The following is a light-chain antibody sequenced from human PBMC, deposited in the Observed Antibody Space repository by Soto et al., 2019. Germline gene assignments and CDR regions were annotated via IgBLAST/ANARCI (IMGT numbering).Light chain of an antibody. Sequence: EIDMTQSPATLSVSPGERATLSCRASQTVSSNLAWYQQKPGQAPRLLIHGASTRAAGIPARFSGSGSGTEFTLTISSLQSEDFAVYYCQQYNDWPPFTVGPGTRVDIK. CDR1: QTVSSN. CDR3: QQYNDWPPFT. CDR2: GAS. V-gene: IGKV3-15*01. J-gene: IGKJ3*01.